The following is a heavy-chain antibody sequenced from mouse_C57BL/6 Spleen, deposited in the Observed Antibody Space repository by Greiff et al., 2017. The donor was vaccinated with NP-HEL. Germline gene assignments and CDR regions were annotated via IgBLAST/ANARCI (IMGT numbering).Heavy chain of an antibody. D-gene: IGHD2-5*01. CDR1: GYAFSSSW. V-gene: IGHV1-82*01. Sequence: QVQLQQSGPELVKPGASVKISCKASGYAFSSSWMNWVKQRPGKGLEWIGRIYPGDGDTNYNGKFKGKATLTADKSSSTAYMQLSSLTSEDSAVYFCARTDYSNDWGQGTTLTVSS. J-gene: IGHJ2*01. CDR3: ARTDYSND. CDR2: IYPGDGDT.